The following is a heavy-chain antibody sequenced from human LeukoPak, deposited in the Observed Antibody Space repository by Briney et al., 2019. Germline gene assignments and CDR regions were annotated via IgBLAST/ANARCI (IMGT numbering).Heavy chain of an antibody. J-gene: IGHJ4*02. Sequence: GGSLRLSCAASGFTFSSYAMSWVRQAPGKGLEWVSAISGSGGSTYYADSVKGRFTISRDNSKNALYLQMNSLRAEDTAVYYCAKGIVGATRKINFFDYWGQGTLVTVSS. CDR3: AKGIVGATRKINFFDY. CDR1: GFTFSSYA. V-gene: IGHV3-23*01. D-gene: IGHD1-26*01. CDR2: ISGSGGST.